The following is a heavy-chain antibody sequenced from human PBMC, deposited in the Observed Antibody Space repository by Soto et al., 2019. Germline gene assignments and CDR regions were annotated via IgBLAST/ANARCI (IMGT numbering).Heavy chain of an antibody. J-gene: IGHJ4*02. CDR1: GFTFSTAG. V-gene: IGHV3-30*18. CDR3: AKDPSSALWFGESLDS. CDR2: ISYDGSNK. Sequence: QVQLVESGGGVVQPGRSLRLSCAASGFTFSTAGMHWVRQAPGKGLDWVALISYDGSNKYYADSVKGRFTISRDNSKNTVYLQMIGLRAEDTAVYYCAKDPSSALWFGESLDSWGQGTLVTVSS. D-gene: IGHD3-10*01.